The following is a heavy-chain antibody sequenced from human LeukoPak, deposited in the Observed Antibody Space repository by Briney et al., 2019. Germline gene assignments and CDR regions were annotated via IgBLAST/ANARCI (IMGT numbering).Heavy chain of an antibody. CDR3: ARGLGDY. CDR1: GGSISSYY. J-gene: IGHJ4*02. D-gene: IGHD3-3*01. V-gene: IGHV4-59*01. CDR2: IYYSGST. Sequence: PSETLSLTCTVSGGSISSYYWSWIRQPPGKGLEWIGYIYYSGSTNYNPSLKSRVTISVDTSKNQFSLKLSSVTAADTAVYYCARGLGDYWGQGTLVTVSP.